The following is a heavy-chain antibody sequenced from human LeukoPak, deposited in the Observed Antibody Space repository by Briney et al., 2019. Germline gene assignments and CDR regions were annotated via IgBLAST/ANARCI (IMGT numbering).Heavy chain of an antibody. CDR3: ARDVRGTKLACDI. D-gene: IGHD1-1*01. CDR1: GGSISRYY. CDR2: IYYSGST. Sequence: SENLSLTCTVSGGSISRYYWSWLRQPPGTGLEWIGYIYYSGSTNYNPSLKSRVTISVDTSKKQFSLKLSSVTRADTAVFYYARDVRGTKLACDIWGQGTMVTVSS. V-gene: IGHV4-59*01. J-gene: IGHJ3*02.